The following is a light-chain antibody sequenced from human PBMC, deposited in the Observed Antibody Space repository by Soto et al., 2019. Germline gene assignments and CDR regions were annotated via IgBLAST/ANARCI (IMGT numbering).Light chain of an antibody. V-gene: IGKV1-12*01. Sequence: DIQMTQSPSSVSASVGDKVTITCRGSQGISSWLAWYQQKTGKAPKLLVHAASSLQRGVPSRFSGSGSGTDFTLTISSLQPEDFASYYCQRANSFPTFGQGTRLEIK. J-gene: IGKJ5*01. CDR1: QGISSW. CDR2: AAS. CDR3: QRANSFPT.